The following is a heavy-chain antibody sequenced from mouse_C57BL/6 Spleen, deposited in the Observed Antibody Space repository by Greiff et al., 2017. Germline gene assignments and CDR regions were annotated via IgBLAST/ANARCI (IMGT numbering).Heavy chain of an antibody. CDR2: INPNNGGT. V-gene: IGHV1-26*01. D-gene: IGHD1-1*01. Sequence: EVQLQQSGPELVKPGASVKISCKASGYTFTDYYMNWVKQSHGKSLEWIGDINPNNGGTSYNQKFKGKGTLTVNKSASTAYMELRSLTSEDSAVYYCARRCDYYDYWGQGTTLTVSS. CDR3: ARRCDYYDY. J-gene: IGHJ2*01. CDR1: GYTFTDYY.